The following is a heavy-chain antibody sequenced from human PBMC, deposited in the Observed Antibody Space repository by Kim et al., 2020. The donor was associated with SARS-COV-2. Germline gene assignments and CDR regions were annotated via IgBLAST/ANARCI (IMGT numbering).Heavy chain of an antibody. J-gene: IGHJ4*02. D-gene: IGHD3-22*01. CDR2: IYYSGST. CDR1: GGSSSSYY. Sequence: SETLSLTCNVSGGSSSSYYWSWIRQPPGKGLEWIGYIYYSGSTNYNPSLKSRVTISTDTSRSQFSLKLSSVTAADTAVYYCATHTVYYYDSSGHAFDYWGQGALVTVSS. V-gene: IGHV4-59*08. CDR3: ATHTVYYYDSSGHAFDY.